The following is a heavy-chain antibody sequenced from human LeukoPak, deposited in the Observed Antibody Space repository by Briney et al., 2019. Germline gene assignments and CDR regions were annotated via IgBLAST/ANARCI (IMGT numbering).Heavy chain of an antibody. CDR1: GYSISSGYY. D-gene: IGHD3-22*01. CDR2: IYHSGST. J-gene: IGHJ4*02. V-gene: IGHV4-38-2*02. Sequence: SETLSLTCTVSGYSISSGYYWGWIRQPPGKGLEWIGNIYHSGSTYYNPSLKSRVTISVDTSKNQFSLKLSSVTAADTAVYYCARPYYYDSSGYYLPYWGQGSLVTVSS. CDR3: ARPYYYDSSGYYLPY.